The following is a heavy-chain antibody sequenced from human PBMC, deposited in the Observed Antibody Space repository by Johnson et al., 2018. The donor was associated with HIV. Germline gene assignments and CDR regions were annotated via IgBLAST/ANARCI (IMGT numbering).Heavy chain of an antibody. Sequence: QVQLVESGGGLVKPGGSLRLSCAASGFTFSNYGMHWVRQAPGKGLEWVAVTWFDGSNKYYADSVKGRFTISRDTSKNTLYLQMNSLRAEDTAVYYCARDRFPYYDFWSGYYRGAFDIWGQGTMVTVSS. J-gene: IGHJ3*02. CDR2: TWFDGSNK. V-gene: IGHV3-33*08. CDR3: ARDRFPYYDFWSGYYRGAFDI. D-gene: IGHD3-3*01. CDR1: GFTFSNYG.